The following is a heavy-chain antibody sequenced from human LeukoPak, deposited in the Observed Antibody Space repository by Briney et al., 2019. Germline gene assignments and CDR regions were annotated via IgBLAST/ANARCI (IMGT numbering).Heavy chain of an antibody. CDR2: ITRDSGII. V-gene: IGHV3-48*01. J-gene: IGHJ4*02. CDR3: ARDLDWAFDY. D-gene: IGHD3/OR15-3a*01. Sequence: PGGSLRLSCAASGFTFSSYSINWVRRAPGKGLEWVSYITRDSGIIQYADSVKGRFTISRDNAKNSLYLQMNSLRAEDTAVYYCARDLDWAFDYWGQGTLVTVSS. CDR1: GFTFSSYS.